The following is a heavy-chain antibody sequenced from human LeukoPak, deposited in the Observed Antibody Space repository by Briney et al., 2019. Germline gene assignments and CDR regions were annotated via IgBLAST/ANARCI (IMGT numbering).Heavy chain of an antibody. CDR3: ARGGPSYGDYSFDY. V-gene: IGHV3-48*01. Sequence: GGSLRLSCAASGFTFSSYSMNWVRQAPGKGLEWVSYISSSSSTIYYADSVKGRFTISRDNAKNSLYLQRNSLRAEDTAVYYCARGGPSYGDYSFDYWGQGTLVTVSS. J-gene: IGHJ4*02. D-gene: IGHD4-17*01. CDR2: ISSSSSTI. CDR1: GFTFSSYS.